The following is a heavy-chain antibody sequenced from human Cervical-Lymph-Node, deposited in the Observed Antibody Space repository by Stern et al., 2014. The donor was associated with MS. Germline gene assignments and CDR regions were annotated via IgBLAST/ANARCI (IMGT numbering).Heavy chain of an antibody. CDR3: SRHLPYSSSWYNWFDP. V-gene: IGHV4-39*01. D-gene: IGHD6-13*01. J-gene: IGHJ5*02. CDR1: GGSVSDSRYY. CDR2: VSYTGST. Sequence: QVQLQESGPGLVKPSETLSLTCAVSGGSVSDSRYYWGWIRQPPGKGLEWIGSVSYTGSTYNNPSLKSRVTISVDTTKNHFSLQLTPVTAADTALYYCSRHLPYSSSWYNWFDPWGQGTLVTVSS.